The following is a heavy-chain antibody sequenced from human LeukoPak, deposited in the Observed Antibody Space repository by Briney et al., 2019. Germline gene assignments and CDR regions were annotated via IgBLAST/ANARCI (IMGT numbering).Heavy chain of an antibody. J-gene: IGHJ6*03. CDR2: INPNSGGT. Sequence: GASVKVSCKASGYTFTGYYMHWVRQAPGQGLEWMGRINPNSGGTNYAQKFQGRVTMTRDTSISTAYMELSRLRSDDTAVYYCARAPLAPNGDYYYYYYMDVWGKGTTVTVSS. V-gene: IGHV1-2*06. CDR3: ARAPLAPNGDYYYYYYMDV. CDR1: GYTFTGYY. D-gene: IGHD2-8*01.